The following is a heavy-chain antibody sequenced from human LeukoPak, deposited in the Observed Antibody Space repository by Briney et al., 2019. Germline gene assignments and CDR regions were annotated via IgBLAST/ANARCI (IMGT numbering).Heavy chain of an antibody. CDR2: ISSSSSYI. D-gene: IGHD6-13*01. Sequence: GGSLRLSCAASGFTFSSYSMNWVRQAPGKGLEWVSSISSSSSYIYYADSVKGRFTISRDNGKNSLYLQMNSLRAEDTAVYYCARGIAAAGTWFDPWGQGTLVTVSS. CDR3: ARGIAAAGTWFDP. V-gene: IGHV3-21*01. CDR1: GFTFSSYS. J-gene: IGHJ5*02.